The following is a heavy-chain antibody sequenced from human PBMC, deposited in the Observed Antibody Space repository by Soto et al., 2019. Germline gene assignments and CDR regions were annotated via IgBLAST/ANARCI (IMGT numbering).Heavy chain of an antibody. CDR1: NGSISSTDYY. D-gene: IGHD6-19*01. J-gene: IGHJ4*02. CDR2: VYYRGST. Sequence: QLQMQESGPGLVKPSETLSLTCTVSNGSISSTDYYWAWIRQPPGKGLEWIGSVYYRGSTYYNPSLKSRVTISVDTSKNQFSLKLNSVTAADTAVYYCARHPRQWLISPLWGQGTLVTVSS. V-gene: IGHV4-39*01. CDR3: ARHPRQWLISPL.